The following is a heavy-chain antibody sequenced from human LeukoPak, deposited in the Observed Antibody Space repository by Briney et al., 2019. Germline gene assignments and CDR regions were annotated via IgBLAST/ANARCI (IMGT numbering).Heavy chain of an antibody. V-gene: IGHV3-23*01. J-gene: IGHJ3*02. Sequence: PGGSLRLSCAASGFTFSNYVMGWVRQDPGKGLQWVSIINGSGSFTSYADSVKGRLTISRDNSKNTLYLQMNSLRAEDTAVYYCARESDSSGDAFDIWGQGTMVTVSS. D-gene: IGHD5-18*01. CDR3: ARESDSSGDAFDI. CDR2: INGSGSFT. CDR1: GFTFSNYV.